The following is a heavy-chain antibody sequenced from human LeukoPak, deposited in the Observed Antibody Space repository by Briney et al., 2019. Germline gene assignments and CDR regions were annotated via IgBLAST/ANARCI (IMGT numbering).Heavy chain of an antibody. J-gene: IGHJ6*02. CDR3: ARVVVAADGYYGMDV. CDR2: IYYSGST. Sequence: SETLSLTCTVSGGSISSSSYYWGWIRQPPGTGLEWIGSIYYSGSTYYNPSLKSRVTISVDTSKNQFSLKLSSVTAADTAVYYCARVVVAADGYYGMDVWGQGTTVTVSS. V-gene: IGHV4-39*07. CDR1: GGSISSSSYY. D-gene: IGHD2-15*01.